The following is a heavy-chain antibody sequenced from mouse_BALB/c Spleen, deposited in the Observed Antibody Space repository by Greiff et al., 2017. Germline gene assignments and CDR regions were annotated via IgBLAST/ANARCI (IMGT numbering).Heavy chain of an antibody. CDR1: GFNIKDTY. J-gene: IGHJ4*01. D-gene: IGHD1-1*01. CDR3: ARPPHCYGSCFYAMAY. V-gene: IGHV14-3*02. Sequence: EVHLVESGAELVKPGASVKLSCKASGFNIKDTYMHWVKQRPAQGLEWSGSLDPANCNTKYDPKIQGKATITADTTSNTAYLQLSSLTSEDTAVYYCARPPHCYGSCFYAMAYWGQGTSVTVSS. CDR2: LDPANCNT.